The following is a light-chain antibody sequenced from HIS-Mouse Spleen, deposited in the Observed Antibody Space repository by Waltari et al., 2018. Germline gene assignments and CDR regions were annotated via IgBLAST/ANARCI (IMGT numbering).Light chain of an antibody. V-gene: IGKV3-20*01. Sequence: EIVLTQSPGTLSLSPGDRATLSCRASQSVSSSYLAWYQQKPGQAPRLLIDGASSRATGIPDRFSGSGSGTDFTLTISRLEPEDFAVYYGQQYGSSPYTFGQGTKLEIK. CDR3: QQYGSSPYT. J-gene: IGKJ2*01. CDR1: QSVSSSY. CDR2: GAS.